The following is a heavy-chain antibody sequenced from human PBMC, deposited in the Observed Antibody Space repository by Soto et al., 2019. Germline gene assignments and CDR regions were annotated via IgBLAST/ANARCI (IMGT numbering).Heavy chain of an antibody. V-gene: IGHV3-53*01. Sequence: GGSLRLSCAASGFTFSDHQMNWVRQAPGRGLEWVSVIYSSGTTYYGDSVKGRFTISRDNSKNTLYLQMNSLRTEDTALYYCARAGSPFHSDSTGYWGFDYWGQGTLVTVSS. J-gene: IGHJ4*02. CDR2: IYSSGTT. CDR1: GFTFSDHQ. D-gene: IGHD3-9*01. CDR3: ARAGSPFHSDSTGYWGFDY.